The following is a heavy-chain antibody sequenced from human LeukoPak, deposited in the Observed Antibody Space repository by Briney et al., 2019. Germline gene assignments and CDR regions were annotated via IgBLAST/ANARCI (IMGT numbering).Heavy chain of an antibody. CDR1: GFTVSSNY. D-gene: IGHD1-26*01. J-gene: IGHJ6*02. V-gene: IGHV3-53*04. Sequence: PGGSLRLSCAASGFTVSSNYMSWVRQAPGKGLEWVSVIYSGGSTYYADSVKGRFTISRHNSKNTLYLQMNSLRAEDTAVYYCARAAIQRWEDYGMDVWGQGTTVTVSS. CDR2: IYSGGST. CDR3: ARAAIQRWEDYGMDV.